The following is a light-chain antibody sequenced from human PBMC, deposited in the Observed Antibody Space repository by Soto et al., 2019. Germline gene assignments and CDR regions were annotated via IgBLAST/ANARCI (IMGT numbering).Light chain of an antibody. J-gene: IGKJ5*01. V-gene: IGKV3-11*01. CDR1: QSVSSY. CDR3: QHRSNWPGIT. Sequence: EIVLTQSPATLSLSPGERATLYCRASQSVSSYLAWYQQKPGQAPRLLIYDASNRATGIPARFSGSGSGTDFTLTISSLEPEDFAVYYCQHRSNWPGITLGQGTRLEIK. CDR2: DAS.